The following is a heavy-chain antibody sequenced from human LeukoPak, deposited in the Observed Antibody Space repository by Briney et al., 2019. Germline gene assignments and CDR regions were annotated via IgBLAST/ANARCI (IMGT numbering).Heavy chain of an antibody. J-gene: IGHJ4*02. D-gene: IGHD2-21*01. CDR2: ITWNRDNI. V-gene: IGHV3-9*01. CDR3: AKGAEFLSGY. Sequence: GGSLRLSCKVSGFTFDDYAMHWVRRTPGKGLEWVSGITWNRDNIGYGDSVKGRFTISRDNVKNVLYLQMNSLRAEDTAVYYCAKGAEFLSGYWGQGTLVTVSS. CDR1: GFTFDDYA.